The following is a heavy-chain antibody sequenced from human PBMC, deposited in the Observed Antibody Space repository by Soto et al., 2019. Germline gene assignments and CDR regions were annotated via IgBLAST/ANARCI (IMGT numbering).Heavy chain of an antibody. Sequence: GGSLRLSCAASGFTFSSYSMNWVRQAPGKGLEWVSSISSSSSYIYYADSVKGRFTISRDNAKNSLYLQMNSLRAEDTAVYYCARAVTTVNSMDYWGQGTLVTISS. J-gene: IGHJ4*02. V-gene: IGHV3-21*01. D-gene: IGHD4-17*01. CDR2: ISSSSSYI. CDR3: ARAVTTVNSMDY. CDR1: GFTFSSYS.